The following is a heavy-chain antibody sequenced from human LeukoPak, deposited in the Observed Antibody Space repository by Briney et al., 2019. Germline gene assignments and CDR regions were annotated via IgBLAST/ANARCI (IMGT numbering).Heavy chain of an antibody. V-gene: IGHV3-23*01. J-gene: IGHJ4*02. CDR1: GFTFSNYA. Sequence: GGSLRLSCAASGFTFSNYAMSWVRQAPGKGLEWVSAISGSGDTTYYADSVKGRFTISRDNSKNTLYLQMNSLRADDTAVYYCAKAKTQAMLLPGNYWGQGTLVTVSS. CDR3: AKAKTQAMLLPGNY. D-gene: IGHD1-14*01. CDR2: ISGSGDTT.